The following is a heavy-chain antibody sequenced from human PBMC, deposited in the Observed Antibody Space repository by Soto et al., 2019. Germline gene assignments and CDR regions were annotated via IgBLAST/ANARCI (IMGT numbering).Heavy chain of an antibody. J-gene: IGHJ6*03. CDR3: AKTGYSSSSYYYYYYMDV. V-gene: IGHV3-23*01. CDR2: ISGSGGST. CDR1: GFTFSSYA. Sequence: GGSLRLSCAASGFTFSSYAMSWVRQAPGKGLEWVSAISGSGGSTYYADSVKGRFTISRDNSKNTLYLQMNSLRAEDTAVYYCAKTGYSSSSYYYYYYMDVWGKGTTGTGSS. D-gene: IGHD6-6*01.